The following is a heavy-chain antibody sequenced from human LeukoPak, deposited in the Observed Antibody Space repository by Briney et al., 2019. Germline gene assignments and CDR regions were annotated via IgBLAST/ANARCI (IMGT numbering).Heavy chain of an antibody. J-gene: IGHJ5*02. CDR1: GYTFTSYG. CDR2: ISAYNGNT. CDR3: ARVANYDFWSGRNWFDP. D-gene: IGHD3-3*01. Sequence: ASVKVSCKASGYTFTSYGISWVRQAPGQGLEWMGWISAYNGNTNYAQKLQGRVTMTTDTSTSTAYMELRSLRSDDTAVYYCARVANYDFWSGRNWFDPWGQGTLVTVSS. V-gene: IGHV1-18*01.